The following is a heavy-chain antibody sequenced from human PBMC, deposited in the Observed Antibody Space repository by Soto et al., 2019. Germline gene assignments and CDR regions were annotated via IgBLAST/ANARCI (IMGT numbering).Heavy chain of an antibody. CDR2: IKQDGSEK. CDR3: ARDPYDFWREDAFDI. J-gene: IGHJ3*02. D-gene: IGHD3-3*01. V-gene: IGHV3-7*01. Sequence: EVQLVESGGGLVQPGGSLRLSCAASGFTFSSYWMSWVRQAPGKGLEWVANIKQDGSEKYYVDSVKGRFTISRDNAKSSLYLQMNSLRAEDTTVYYCARDPYDFWREDAFDIWGQGTMVTVSS. CDR1: GFTFSSYW.